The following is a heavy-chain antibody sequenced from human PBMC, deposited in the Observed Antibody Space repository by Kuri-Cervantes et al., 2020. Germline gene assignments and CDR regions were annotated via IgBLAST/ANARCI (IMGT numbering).Heavy chain of an antibody. J-gene: IGHJ4*02. CDR3: ARAGGDLYYGSGLDY. CDR1: GFTFSSYS. D-gene: IGHD3-10*01. V-gene: IGHV3-21*01. CDR2: ISSSSSYI. Sequence: GESLKISCAASGFTFSSYSMNWVRQAPGKGLEWVSSISSSSSYIYYADSVKGRFTISRDNSKNTLYLQMNSLRDEDTAVYYCARAGGDLYYGSGLDYWGQGTLVTVSS.